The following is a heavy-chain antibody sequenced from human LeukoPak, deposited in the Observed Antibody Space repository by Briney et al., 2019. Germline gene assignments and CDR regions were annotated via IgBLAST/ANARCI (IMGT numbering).Heavy chain of an antibody. D-gene: IGHD2-2*01. Sequence: VASVKVSCTASGYTFTSYGISWVRQAPGQGLEWMGWISAYNGNTNYAQKLQGRVTMTTDTSTGTAYMELRSLRSDDTAVYYCARDWTSYCSSTSCYPGELDYWGQGTLVTVSS. CDR1: GYTFTSYG. CDR2: ISAYNGNT. V-gene: IGHV1-18*01. J-gene: IGHJ4*02. CDR3: ARDWTSYCSSTSCYPGELDY.